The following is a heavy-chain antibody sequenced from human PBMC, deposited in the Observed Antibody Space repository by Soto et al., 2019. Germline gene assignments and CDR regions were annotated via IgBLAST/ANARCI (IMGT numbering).Heavy chain of an antibody. J-gene: IGHJ5*02. Sequence: QLQLQESGPGLLKPSETLALTCSLSGGSIRSSSYYWGWIRQPPGKGLEWIGSIYYNGSTYYSPSLNSRVTIFVDTSKTQFSLKMSSVTAADTAIYYCARNLCTSGSFSWFDPWGQGTLVIVSS. V-gene: IGHV4-39*01. D-gene: IGHD6-19*01. CDR1: GGSIRSSSYY. CDR3: ARNLCTSGSFSWFDP. CDR2: IYYNGST.